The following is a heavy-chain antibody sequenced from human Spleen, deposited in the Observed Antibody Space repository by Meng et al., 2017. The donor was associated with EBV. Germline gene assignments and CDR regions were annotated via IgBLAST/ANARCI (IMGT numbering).Heavy chain of an antibody. J-gene: IGHJ4*02. Sequence: EVRLVESGGALVQPGGSLRLSFAASGFTFSSYWMHWVRQAPGKGLEWVSSISRTSTYTYYADSVKGRFIISRDNAETSVYLQMNSLRADDTAVYYCTRATSYNSDDYWGQGTLVTVSS. CDR2: ISRTSTYT. CDR1: GFTFSSYW. D-gene: IGHD2/OR15-2a*01. CDR3: TRATSYNSDDY. V-gene: IGHV3-21*01.